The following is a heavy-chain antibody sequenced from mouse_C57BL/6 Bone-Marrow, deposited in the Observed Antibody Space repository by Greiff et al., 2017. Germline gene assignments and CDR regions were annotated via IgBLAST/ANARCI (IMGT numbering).Heavy chain of an antibody. CDR3: ARYYYGSSYDWYFDV. D-gene: IGHD1-1*01. CDR2: IHPNSGST. CDR1: GYTFTSYW. J-gene: IGHJ1*03. V-gene: IGHV1-64*01. Sequence: QVQLQQPGAELVKPGASVKLSCKASGYTFTSYWVHWVKQRPGQGLEWIGMIHPNSGSTNYNEKFKSKATLTVDKSSSTAYMQLSSLTSEDSAVYYCARYYYGSSYDWYFDVWGTGTTVTVSS.